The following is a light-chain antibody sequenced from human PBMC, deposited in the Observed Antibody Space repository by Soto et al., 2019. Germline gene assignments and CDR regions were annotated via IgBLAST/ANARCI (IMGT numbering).Light chain of an antibody. CDR1: KNAIGVYDF. J-gene: IGLJ1*01. Sequence: QSALTQPPSASACPGQSVTLSCTGTKNAIGVYDFVSWYQHHPGKAPLLIIYEVVQRPSGVPDRFSGSKSGNTASLTVSGLQAADGADYFCKSYAGSNTYVLGSGSKVTVL. CDR2: EVV. CDR3: KSYAGSNTYV. V-gene: IGLV2-8*01.